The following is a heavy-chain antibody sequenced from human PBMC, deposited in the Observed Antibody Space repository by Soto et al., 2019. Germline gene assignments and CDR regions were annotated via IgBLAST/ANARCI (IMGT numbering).Heavy chain of an antibody. D-gene: IGHD3-22*01. CDR3: ARDLITTVVTPDYYYGMDV. Sequence: WMGGIIPIFGTANYAQKFQGRXXITADKSTSTAYMELSSLRSEDTAVYYCARDLITTVVTPDYYYGMDVWGKGTTVTVSS. CDR2: IIPIFGTA. V-gene: IGHV1-69*06. J-gene: IGHJ6*04.